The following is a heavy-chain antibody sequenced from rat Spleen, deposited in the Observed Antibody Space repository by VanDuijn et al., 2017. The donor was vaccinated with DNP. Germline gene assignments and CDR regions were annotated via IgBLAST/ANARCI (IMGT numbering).Heavy chain of an antibody. J-gene: IGHJ3*01. CDR1: GFTFSYYW. CDR2: ITSGSGIT. D-gene: IGHD1-2*01. Sequence: EVQLVESGGDLVQPGGSLRLSCVASGFTFSYYWMAWVRQVPGKGLEWIASITSGSGITSYPDSVKGRVSITRDNAKETLYLQWGSLTSEDTAIYYCVRPLGYSSYGLAYWGQGTLVTVSS. V-gene: IGHV5-31*01. CDR3: VRPLGYSSYGLAY.